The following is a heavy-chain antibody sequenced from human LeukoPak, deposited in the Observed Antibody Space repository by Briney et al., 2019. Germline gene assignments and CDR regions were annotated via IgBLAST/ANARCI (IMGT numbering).Heavy chain of an antibody. Sequence: ASVKVSCKASGYTFTGYYMHWVRQAPGQGLEWMGWINPNSGGTNYAQKFQGRVTMTRDTSISTAYMELSRLRSDDTAVYYCARELDIVASRDYWGQGTLVTVSS. CDR1: GYTFTGYY. D-gene: IGHD5-12*01. CDR3: ARELDIVASRDY. V-gene: IGHV1-2*02. CDR2: INPNSGGT. J-gene: IGHJ4*02.